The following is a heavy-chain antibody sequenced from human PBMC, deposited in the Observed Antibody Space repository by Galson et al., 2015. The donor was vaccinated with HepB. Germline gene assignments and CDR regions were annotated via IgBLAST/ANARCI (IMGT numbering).Heavy chain of an antibody. D-gene: IGHD1-1*01. J-gene: IGHJ6*02. Sequence: SVKVSCKASGYSFSNYGLSWIRQAPGPGLEWMGWFSGYDGSTTYAQRFQGRVTMTADASTGTAYLELRNLRSDDTAVYYCARDSRLELRLNNYFSYGMDVWGQGSAVIVSS. CDR3: ARDSRLELRLNNYFSYGMDV. CDR1: GYSFSNYG. V-gene: IGHV1-18*01. CDR2: FSGYDGST.